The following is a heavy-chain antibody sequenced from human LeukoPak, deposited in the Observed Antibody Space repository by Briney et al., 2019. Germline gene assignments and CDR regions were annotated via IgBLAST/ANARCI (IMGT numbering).Heavy chain of an antibody. J-gene: IGHJ4*02. Sequence: SETLSLTCTVSGGSISSGGYYWSWVRQPPGKGLEWIGYIYHSGSTYYNPSLKSRVTISVDRSKNQFSLKLSSVTAADTAVYYCVGSVVIKAYIDYWGQGTLVTVSS. V-gene: IGHV4-30-2*01. CDR2: IYHSGST. CDR3: VGSVVIKAYIDY. CDR1: GGSISSGGYY. D-gene: IGHD3-22*01.